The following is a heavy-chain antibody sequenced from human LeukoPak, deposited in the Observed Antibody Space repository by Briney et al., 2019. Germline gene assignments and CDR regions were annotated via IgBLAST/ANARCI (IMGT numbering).Heavy chain of an antibody. V-gene: IGHV4-31*03. J-gene: IGHJ4*02. CDR3: ATWPYYYDSSGSVDY. Sequence: SETLSFTCTVSGGSISSGGYYWSWIRQHPGKGLEWIGYIYYSGSTYYNPSLKSRVTISVDTSKNQFSLKLSSVTAADTAVYYCATWPYYYDSSGSVDYWGQGTPVTVSS. CDR1: GGSISSGGYY. D-gene: IGHD3-22*01. CDR2: IYYSGST.